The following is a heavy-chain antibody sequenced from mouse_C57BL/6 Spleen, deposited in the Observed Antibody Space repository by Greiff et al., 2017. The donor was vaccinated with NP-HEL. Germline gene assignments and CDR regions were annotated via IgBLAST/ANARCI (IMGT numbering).Heavy chain of an antibody. J-gene: IGHJ2*01. D-gene: IGHD3-1*01. V-gene: IGHV1-64*01. CDR1: GYTFTSYW. CDR2: IHPNSGST. Sequence: QVQLQQPGAELVKPGASVKLSCKASGYTFTSYWMHWVKQRPGQGLEWIGMIHPNSGSTNYNEKFKSKATLTVDKSSSTAYMQLSSLTSEDSAVDYCARSGGRGNYFDYWGQGTTLTVSS. CDR3: ARSGGRGNYFDY.